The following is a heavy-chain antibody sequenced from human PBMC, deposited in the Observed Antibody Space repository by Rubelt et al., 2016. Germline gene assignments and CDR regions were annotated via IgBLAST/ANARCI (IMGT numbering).Heavy chain of an antibody. Sequence: QGLEWMGIINPSGGSTSYAQKFQGRVTMTRDTSTSTVYMELSSLRSEDTAVYYCARASPDGCQIDYWGQGTLVTVSS. CDR2: INPSGGST. J-gene: IGHJ4*02. D-gene: IGHD6-19*01. CDR3: ARASPDGCQIDY. V-gene: IGHV1-46*01.